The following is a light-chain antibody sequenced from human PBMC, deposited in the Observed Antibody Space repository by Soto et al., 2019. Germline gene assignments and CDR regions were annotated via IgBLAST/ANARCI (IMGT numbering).Light chain of an antibody. CDR1: SSDVGGYKY. CDR3: CSYAGSYTVL. Sequence: QSALTQPRSVSGSPGQSVTISCTGTSSDVGGYKYVSWYQQHPGKVPNLIIYDVSERPSGVPDRFSGSKSGNTASLSISGLQAEDEADYYCCSYAGSYTVLFGGGTKVNVL. J-gene: IGLJ2*01. V-gene: IGLV2-11*01. CDR2: DVS.